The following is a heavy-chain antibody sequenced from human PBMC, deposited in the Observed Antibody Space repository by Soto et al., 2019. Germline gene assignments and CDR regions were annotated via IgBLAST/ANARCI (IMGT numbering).Heavy chain of an antibody. CDR3: ARGPFAWLAARDNWFDP. CDR1: GYTFTSYG. CDR2: MNPNSGNT. J-gene: IGHJ5*02. Sequence: ASVKVSCKASGYTFTSYGINWVRQATGQGLEWMGWMNPNSGNTGYAQKFQGRVTMTRNTSISTAYMELSSLRSEDTAVYYCARGPFAWLAARDNWFDPWGQGTLVTVSS. V-gene: IGHV1-8*01. D-gene: IGHD6-6*01.